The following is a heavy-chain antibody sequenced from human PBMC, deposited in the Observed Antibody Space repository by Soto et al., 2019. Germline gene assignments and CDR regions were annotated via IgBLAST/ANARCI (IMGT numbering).Heavy chain of an antibody. CDR3: ARFFVAGTRGYLDS. CDR2: MSGSGDNA. D-gene: IGHD6-19*01. J-gene: IGHJ4*02. Sequence: EVQLLESGGGLVQPGGSLRLSCAASGFSFSSYAMSWVRQAPGKGLEWVSAMSGSGDNAYYADSVKGRFTIARGNSKNLLTLRMKSLRAEDTAIYYCARFFVAGTRGYLDSWGQGTLVTVSS. CDR1: GFSFSSYA. V-gene: IGHV3-23*01.